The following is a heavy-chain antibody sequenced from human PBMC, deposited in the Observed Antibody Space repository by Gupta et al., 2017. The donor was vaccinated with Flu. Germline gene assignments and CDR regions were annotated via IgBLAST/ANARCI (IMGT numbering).Heavy chain of an antibody. CDR2: IWYDGSNK. Sequence: QVQLVESGGGVVQPGRSLRLSCAASGFTFSSYGMHWGRQAPGEGLEWVAVIWYDGSNKYYADSVKGRFTISRDNSKNTLYLQMNSLRAEDTAAYYCAREGEDSSSPDFDYWGQGTLVTVSS. CDR1: GFTFSSYG. CDR3: AREGEDSSSPDFDY. V-gene: IGHV3-33*01. D-gene: IGHD6-6*01. J-gene: IGHJ4*02.